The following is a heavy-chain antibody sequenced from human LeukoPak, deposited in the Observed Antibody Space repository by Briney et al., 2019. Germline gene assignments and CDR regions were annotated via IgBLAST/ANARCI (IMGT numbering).Heavy chain of an antibody. CDR2: IIPIFGTA. D-gene: IGHD3-22*01. V-gene: IGHV1-69*13. Sequence: SVKVPCKASGGTFSSYAISWVRQAPGQGLEWMGGIIPIFGTANYAQKFQGSVTITADESTSTAYMELSSLRSEDTAVYYCARPFDSSGYYYGMGVWGQGTTVTVPS. J-gene: IGHJ6*02. CDR1: GGTFSSYA. CDR3: ARPFDSSGYYYGMGV.